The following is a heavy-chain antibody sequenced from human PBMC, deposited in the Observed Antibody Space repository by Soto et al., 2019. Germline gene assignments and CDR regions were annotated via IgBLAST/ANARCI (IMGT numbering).Heavy chain of an antibody. CDR2: IYHSGSP. J-gene: IGHJ6*02. D-gene: IGHD6-13*01. V-gene: IGHV4-38-2*02. Sequence: SETLSLTCAVSGYSISSGYYWGWIRQPPGKGLEWIGSIYHSGSPYYNPSLKSRVTISVDTSKNQFSLKLSSVTAADTAVYYCARDGTSPYSSSWFDYYYYGMDVWGQGTTVTVSS. CDR1: GYSISSGYY. CDR3: ARDGTSPYSSSWFDYYYYGMDV.